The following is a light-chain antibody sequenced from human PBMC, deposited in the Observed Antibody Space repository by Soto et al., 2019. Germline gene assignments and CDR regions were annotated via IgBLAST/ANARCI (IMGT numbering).Light chain of an antibody. CDR3: QQYKT. CDR2: KAS. J-gene: IGKJ1*01. CDR1: QGISSW. Sequence: DIQLTQFPSTLSSSVGDRVTITCRGSQGISSWLAWYQQKPGEAPRLLIYKASSLASGVPSRFSGSGSGTEFTLTISSLQPDDFATYYCQQYKTFGQGTKVDIK. V-gene: IGKV1-5*03.